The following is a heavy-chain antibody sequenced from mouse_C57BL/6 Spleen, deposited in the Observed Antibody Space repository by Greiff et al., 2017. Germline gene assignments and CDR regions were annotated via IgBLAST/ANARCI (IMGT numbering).Heavy chain of an antibody. CDR2: ISSGSSTI. CDR1: GFTFSDYG. CDR3: ARKVYYYAMDY. Sequence: EVQLVESGGGLVKPGGSLKLSCAASGFTFSDYGMHWVRQAPEKGLEWVAYISSGSSTIYYADTVKGRFTISRDNAKNTLFLQMTSLRSEDTAMYYCARKVYYYAMDYWGQGTSVTVSS. V-gene: IGHV5-17*01. J-gene: IGHJ4*01.